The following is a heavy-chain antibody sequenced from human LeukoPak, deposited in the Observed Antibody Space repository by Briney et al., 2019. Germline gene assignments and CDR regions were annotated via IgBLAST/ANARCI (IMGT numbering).Heavy chain of an antibody. V-gene: IGHV4-59*04. D-gene: IGHD3-9*01. CDR2: IYYSGST. Sequence: SETLSLTCTVSGCSISSYYWSWIRQPPGKGLEWIGSIYYSGSTYYNPSVKSRVTITVDTSKNKFSLKLSSVTAADTAVYYCARQDILTGYGYFDYWGQGTLVTVSS. CDR1: GCSISSYY. CDR3: ARQDILTGYGYFDY. J-gene: IGHJ4*02.